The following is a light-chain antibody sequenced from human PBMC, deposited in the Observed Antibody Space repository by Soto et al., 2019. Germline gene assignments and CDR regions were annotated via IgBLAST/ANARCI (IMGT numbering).Light chain of an antibody. V-gene: IGKV3D-11*01. CDR1: QAVNTR. Sequence: EIVLTQSPATLSSFPGDRVTLSCRASQAVNTRLAWYQHRPGQAPRLLIYLASNRAAGVPARFSGSGSGTDFTLTISDVEPEDFATYYCQQLNTYPLTFGGGTKVEIK. CDR2: LAS. CDR3: QQLNTYPLT. J-gene: IGKJ4*01.